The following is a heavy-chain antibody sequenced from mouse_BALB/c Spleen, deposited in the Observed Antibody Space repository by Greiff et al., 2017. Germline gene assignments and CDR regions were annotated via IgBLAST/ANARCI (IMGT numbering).Heavy chain of an antibody. D-gene: IGHD1-1*02. V-gene: IGHV1S132*01. CDR1: GYTFTSYW. Sequence: QVQLQQSGAELVKPGASVKLSCKTSGYTFTSYWIQWVKQRPGQGLGWIGEIFPGTGTTYYNEKFKGKATLTIDTSSSTAYMQLSSLTSEDSAVYFCARVVWSAPAYWGQGTTLTVSS. CDR3: ARVVWSAPAY. CDR2: IFPGTGTT. J-gene: IGHJ2*01.